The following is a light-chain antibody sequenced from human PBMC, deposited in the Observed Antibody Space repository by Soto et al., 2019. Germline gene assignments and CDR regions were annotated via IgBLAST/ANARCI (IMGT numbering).Light chain of an antibody. J-gene: IGKJ1*01. V-gene: IGKV3-20*01. CDR1: ESVSNDH. CDR3: QQYGSTPPT. Sequence: EIVLTQSPGTLSLSPGVRATLSCRASESVSNDHLAWYQRKPGQAPRLLIYGASYRDTDIPYRFSGSGSGTDFTLTIARLEAEDFAVYVCQQYGSTPPTFGLGTKVEI. CDR2: GAS.